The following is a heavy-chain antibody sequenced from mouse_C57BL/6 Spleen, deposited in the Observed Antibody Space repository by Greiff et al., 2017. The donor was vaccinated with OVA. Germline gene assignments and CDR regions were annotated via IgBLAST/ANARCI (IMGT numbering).Heavy chain of an antibody. CDR2: IYPGDGDT. D-gene: IGHD2-3*01. CDR1: GYAFSSSG. Sequence: VQLQQSGPELVKPGASVKISCKASGYAFSSSGMNWVKQRPGKGLEWIGRIYPGDGDTNYNGKFKVKATLTADKYSSTAYMQLSSLTSDDSAVYFWARDDGFFAYWGQGTLVTVSA. V-gene: IGHV1-82*01. CDR3: ARDDGFFAY. J-gene: IGHJ3*01.